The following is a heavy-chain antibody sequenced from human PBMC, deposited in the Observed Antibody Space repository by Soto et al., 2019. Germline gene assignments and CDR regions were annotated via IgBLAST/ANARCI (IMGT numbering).Heavy chain of an antibody. D-gene: IGHD1-26*01. V-gene: IGHV4-61*01. CDR3: ARAHGTYYDDHGMDV. J-gene: IGHJ6*02. CDR2: IYHSGSTKYVST. CDR1: GVSDSSGSYY. Sequence: SETLSLTCTVSGVSDSSGSYYWNWIRQPPGKGLEWIGNIYHSGSTKYVSTNYNLSLKSRVTMSIDTSKNHLSLNLTSVTAADTAIYYCARAHGTYYDDHGMDVWGQGTTVTVSS.